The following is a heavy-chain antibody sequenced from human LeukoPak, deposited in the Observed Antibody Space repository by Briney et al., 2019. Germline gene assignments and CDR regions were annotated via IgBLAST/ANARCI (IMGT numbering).Heavy chain of an antibody. CDR2: ISGSGGST. CDR3: AKDYGTIAVAGVTWFDP. CDR1: GFTFSSYA. V-gene: IGHV3-23*01. Sequence: GGSLRLSCAASGFTFSSYAMSWVRQAPGKGLEWVSAISGSGGSTYYADSVKGRFTISRDNSKNTLYLQMNSLRAEGTAVYYCAKDYGTIAVAGVTWFDPWGQGTLVTVSS. J-gene: IGHJ5*02. D-gene: IGHD6-19*01.